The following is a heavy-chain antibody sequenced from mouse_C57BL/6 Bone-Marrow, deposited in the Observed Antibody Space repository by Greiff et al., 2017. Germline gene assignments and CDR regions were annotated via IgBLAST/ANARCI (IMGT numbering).Heavy chain of an antibody. V-gene: IGHV1-55*01. Sequence: QVQLQQPGAELVKPGASVKMSCKASGYTFTSYWITWVKQRPGQGLEWIGDIYPGSGSTNYNEKFKSKATLTVDTSSSTAYMQLSSLSSEDSAVYYCARRGNYYGSSYPYWGQGTTLTVSS. CDR3: ARRGNYYGSSYPY. CDR2: IYPGSGST. J-gene: IGHJ2*01. D-gene: IGHD1-1*01. CDR1: GYTFTSYW.